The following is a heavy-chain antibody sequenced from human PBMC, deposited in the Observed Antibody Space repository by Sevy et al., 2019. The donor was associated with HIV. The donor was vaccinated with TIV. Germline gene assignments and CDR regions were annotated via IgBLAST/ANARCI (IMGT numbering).Heavy chain of an antibody. CDR1: AFTFSDHG. V-gene: IGHV3-30*03. CDR3: VREYSGGDYGMDV. CDR2: ISFDGSVK. J-gene: IGHJ6*02. D-gene: IGHD3-10*01. Sequence: GGSLRLSCEASAFTFSDHGMNWVRQAPGKGLEWVALISFDGSVKYYADSVKGRFTISRDNSKNTLYLQTTGLRVEDTAVYYCVREYSGGDYGMDVWGQGTTVTVSS.